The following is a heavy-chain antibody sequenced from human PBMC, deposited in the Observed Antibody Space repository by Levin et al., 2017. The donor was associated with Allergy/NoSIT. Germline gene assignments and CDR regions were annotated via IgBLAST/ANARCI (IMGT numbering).Heavy chain of an antibody. CDR3: VRDLGGTNPHHDY. CDR2: INSGGRSI. D-gene: IGHD2-8*01. J-gene: IGHJ4*02. CDR1: GFTFSSYE. Sequence: PGGSLRLSCAASGFTFSSYEMNWVRQAPGKGLEWVSYINSGGRSIYYADSVRGRFTISRDNAKNSLYLQMNSLRAEDTAIYYCVRDLGGTNPHHDYWGQGTLVTVSS. V-gene: IGHV3-48*03.